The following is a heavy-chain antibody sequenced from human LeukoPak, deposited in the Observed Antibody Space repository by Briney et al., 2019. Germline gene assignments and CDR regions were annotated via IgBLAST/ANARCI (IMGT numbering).Heavy chain of an antibody. D-gene: IGHD6-13*01. CDR3: ARHVPIAAAGPAPDDYYYYYGMDV. CDR2: IYYSGST. J-gene: IGHJ6*02. Sequence: SETLSLTCTVSGGSISSSSYYWGWIRQPPGKGLEWIGSIYYSGSTYYNPSLKSRVTISVDTSKNQFSLKLSSVTAADTAVYYCARHVPIAAAGPAPDDYYYYYGMDVWGQGTTVTVSS. CDR1: GGSISSSSYY. V-gene: IGHV4-39*01.